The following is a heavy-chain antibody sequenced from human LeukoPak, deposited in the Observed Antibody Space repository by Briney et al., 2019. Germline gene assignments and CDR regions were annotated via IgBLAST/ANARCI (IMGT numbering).Heavy chain of an antibody. Sequence: SETLSLTCTVSGGSISSYYWGWIRQPPGKGLEWIGSIYYSGSTYYNPSLKSRVTISVDPSKNKFSLKLSSVTAADTAVYYCARRAATINWGQGTLVTVSS. CDR2: IYYSGST. CDR1: GGSISSYY. D-gene: IGHD5-24*01. CDR3: ARRAATIN. J-gene: IGHJ4*02. V-gene: IGHV4-39*01.